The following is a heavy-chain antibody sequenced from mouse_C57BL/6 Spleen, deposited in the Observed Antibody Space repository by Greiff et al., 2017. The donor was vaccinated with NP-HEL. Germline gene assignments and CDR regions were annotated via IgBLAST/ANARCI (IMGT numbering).Heavy chain of an antibody. CDR3: ARDDDDQYYFDY. D-gene: IGHD2-4*01. V-gene: IGHV14-3*01. CDR1: GFNIKNSY. CDR2: IDPANGNT. Sequence: EVQLQQSVAELVRPGASVKLSCTASGFNIKNSYMHWVKQRPEQGLEWIGRIDPANGNTNYAPKFPGKATLTVDTSSNPAYLQLSSLTSEDTAIYYCARDDDDQYYFDYWGQGTTLTVSS. J-gene: IGHJ2*01.